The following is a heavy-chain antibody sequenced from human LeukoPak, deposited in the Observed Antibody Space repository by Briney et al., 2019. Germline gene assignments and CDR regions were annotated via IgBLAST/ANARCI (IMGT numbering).Heavy chain of an antibody. V-gene: IGHV3-21*01. Sequence: GGSLRLSCTASGFTFTSYGMNWVRQAPGKGLEWVSFIDTSGSYVYYGDSLKGRVTISRDNAKNSLYLQMNGLRAEDTAVYYCARGRSITLLRGVAMSDGFDIWGQGAMVTVSS. CDR2: IDTSGSYV. J-gene: IGHJ3*02. D-gene: IGHD3-10*01. CDR1: GFTFTSYG. CDR3: ARGRSITLLRGVAMSDGFDI.